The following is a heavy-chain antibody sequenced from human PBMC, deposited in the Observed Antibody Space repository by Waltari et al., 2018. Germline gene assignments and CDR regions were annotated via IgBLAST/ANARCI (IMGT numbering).Heavy chain of an antibody. CDR1: RFPFSTPG. CDR2: HNQDGSVR. CDR3: ARDAYSHPDY. Sequence: EVKLVESGGGLVQPGGSLRLSCAASRFPFSTPGRAGVRQAPGKGLEWVANHNQDGSVRNYVGSVKGRFTISRDNGENSLFLQMNNLRAEDTALYYCARDAYSHPDYWGQGILVTVSS. V-gene: IGHV3-7*04. D-gene: IGHD3-16*01. J-gene: IGHJ4*02.